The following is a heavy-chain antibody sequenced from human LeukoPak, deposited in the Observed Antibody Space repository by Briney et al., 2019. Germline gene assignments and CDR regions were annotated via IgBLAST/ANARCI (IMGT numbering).Heavy chain of an antibody. CDR3: AKEVVDSSSVFYYYYYMDV. J-gene: IGHJ6*03. Sequence: GGSVRLLCGASGFTFSIYAMRWARHAPGEGMEWVSSISGSGGRTYYADSLKGRFTISRDNSKNTLYLQMNSLRAEDTAVYYCAKEVVDSSSVFYYYYYMDVWGKGTTVTVSS. CDR2: ISGSGGRT. CDR1: GFTFSIYA. V-gene: IGHV3-23*01. D-gene: IGHD6-13*01.